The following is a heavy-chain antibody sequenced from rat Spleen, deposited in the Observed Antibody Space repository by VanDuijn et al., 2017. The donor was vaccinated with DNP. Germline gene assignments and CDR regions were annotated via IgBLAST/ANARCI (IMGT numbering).Heavy chain of an antibody. CDR1: FYSITSSNK. Sequence: EVLLQESGPGLVKPSQSLSLTCSVTFYSITSSNKWNWIRKFPENKLEWMRHINGAGSTNYNPSLKSRISITRDTSKNQFFLRVNSVTSEDTATYYCAKGPNYGGDSDYFDYWGQGVMVTVSS. V-gene: IGHV3-3*01. CDR2: INGAGST. CDR3: AKGPNYGGDSDYFDY. J-gene: IGHJ2*01. D-gene: IGHD1-11*01.